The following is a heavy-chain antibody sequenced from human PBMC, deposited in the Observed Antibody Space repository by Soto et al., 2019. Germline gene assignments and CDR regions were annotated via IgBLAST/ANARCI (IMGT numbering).Heavy chain of an antibody. CDR1: GFSLSTSGVG. J-gene: IGHJ4*02. CDR3: ARKANWDYFDF. V-gene: IGHV2-5*02. CDR2: FYWDADK. Sequence: SGPTLVNPTQTLTLTCTFSGFSLSTSGVGVVWIRQPPGKALEWLALFYWDADKRYSPSLRSRLTIAKDTSKNQVVLTMTNMDPVDTATYYCARKANWDYFDFWGQGALVTVSS. D-gene: IGHD7-27*01.